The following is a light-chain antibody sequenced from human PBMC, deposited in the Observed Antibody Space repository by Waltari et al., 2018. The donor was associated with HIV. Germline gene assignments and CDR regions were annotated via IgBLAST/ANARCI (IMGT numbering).Light chain of an antibody. CDR3: QQYGSSPQT. CDR1: QTVSSTS. V-gene: IGKV3-20*01. CDR2: GAS. J-gene: IGKJ1*01. Sequence: EIVLTQSPVTLSLSPGERATLSCRASQTVSSTSLAWYQQKPGQAPRLLIYGASSRATGIPDRFSGSGSGTDFTLTISRLEPEDFAVYYCQQYGSSPQTFGQGTKVEIK.